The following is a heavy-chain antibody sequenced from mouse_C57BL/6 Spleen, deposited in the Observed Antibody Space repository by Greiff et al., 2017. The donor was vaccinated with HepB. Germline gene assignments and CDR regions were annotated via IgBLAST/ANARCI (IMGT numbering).Heavy chain of an antibody. D-gene: IGHD1-1*01. CDR2: IYPRSGNT. Sequence: QVQLQQSGAELARPGASVKLSCKASGYTFTSYGISWVKQRTGQGLEWIGEIYPRSGNTYYNEKFKGKATLTADKSSSTAYMELRSLTSEDSAVYFCARSPGYYYGSSYYFDYWGQGTTLTVSS. CDR1: GYTFTSYG. CDR3: ARSPGYYYGSSYYFDY. V-gene: IGHV1-81*01. J-gene: IGHJ2*01.